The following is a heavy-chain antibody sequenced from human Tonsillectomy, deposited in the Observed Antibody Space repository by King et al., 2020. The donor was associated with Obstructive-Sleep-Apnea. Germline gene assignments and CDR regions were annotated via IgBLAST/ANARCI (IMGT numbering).Heavy chain of an antibody. D-gene: IGHD4-17*01. V-gene: IGHV3-9*01. CDR3: AKGPYGDYVRLYFDY. J-gene: IGHJ4*02. CDR2: ISWDSGNI. CDR1: GFTFDDYA. Sequence: DVQLVESGGGLVQPGRSLRLSCAASGFTFDDYAMHWVRQAPGKGLEWVSSISWDSGNIAYADSVKGRFTNSRDNAKNSLYLQMNSLRGEDTALYYCAKGPYGDYVRLYFDYWGQGTLVTVSS.